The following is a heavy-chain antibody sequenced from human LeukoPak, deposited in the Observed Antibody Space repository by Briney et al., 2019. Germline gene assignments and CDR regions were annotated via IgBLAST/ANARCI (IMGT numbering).Heavy chain of an antibody. CDR1: GFTFSDYY. CDR3: GRGHYGIDY. CDR2: ITSSGTTV. Sequence: GGSLRLSCAASGFTFSDYYMTWFRKAPGKGLEWISYITSSGTTVYYADSVKGRFTISRDNARNSLYLQMNSLRVEDTAVYYCGRGHYGIDYWGQGTLVTVSS. V-gene: IGHV3-11*01. D-gene: IGHD4-17*01. J-gene: IGHJ4*02.